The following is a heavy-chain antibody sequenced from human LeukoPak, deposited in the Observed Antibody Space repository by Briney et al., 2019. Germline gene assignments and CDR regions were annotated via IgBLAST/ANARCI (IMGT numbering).Heavy chain of an antibody. J-gene: IGHJ5*02. CDR1: GFTFSSYE. D-gene: IGHD1-26*01. Sequence: GGSLRLFCGASGFTFSSYEMNWVRQAPGKGLEWVSYISSSGSNIYYADSVKGRFTISRDNAQNSLYLQMNSLGAEDTAVYYCARDAGSYSTWGQGTLVTVSS. V-gene: IGHV3-48*03. CDR2: ISSSGSNI. CDR3: ARDAGSYST.